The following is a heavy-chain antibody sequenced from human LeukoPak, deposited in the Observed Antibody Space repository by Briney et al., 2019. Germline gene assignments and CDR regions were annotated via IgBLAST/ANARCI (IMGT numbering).Heavy chain of an antibody. J-gene: IGHJ4*02. D-gene: IGHD1-1*01. CDR2: IYSGGST. CDR3: ARSKWSDDDFDY. V-gene: IGHV3-53*01. Sequence: SGGSLRLLCSASGFTVSSNYMSWVRQAPGEGLELGPVIYSGGSTYYADSVQGRFTISIDNYNNTQYLQMNSLRASDTDVHYCARSKWSDDDFDYWGQGTLVTVSS. CDR1: GFTVSSNY.